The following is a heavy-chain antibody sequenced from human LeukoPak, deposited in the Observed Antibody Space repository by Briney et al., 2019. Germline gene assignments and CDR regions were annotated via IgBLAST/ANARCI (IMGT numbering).Heavy chain of an antibody. Sequence: PSETLSLTCAVSGDSISSSNWWSWVRPPPGKGLEWIGEIYHSGSTNYNPSLRSRVTISVDKSKNQFSLKLSSVTAADTAVYYCARFGSGWYGFDYWGQGTLDSVSS. D-gene: IGHD6-19*01. J-gene: IGHJ4*02. CDR2: IYHSGST. CDR1: GDSISSSNW. CDR3: ARFGSGWYGFDY. V-gene: IGHV4-4*02.